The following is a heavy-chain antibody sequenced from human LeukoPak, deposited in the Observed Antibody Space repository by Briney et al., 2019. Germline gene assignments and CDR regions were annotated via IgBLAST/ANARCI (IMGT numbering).Heavy chain of an antibody. V-gene: IGHV3-30-3*01. CDR1: GFTFSNYA. CDR2: ISYDGSNK. CDR3: AKGGKWDVTPFDY. J-gene: IGHJ4*02. Sequence: GGSLRLSCAASGFTFSNYAMHWVRQAPGKGLEWVAVISYDGSNKYYADSVKGRFTISRDNSKNTLYLQMNSLRAEDTAVYYCAKGGKWDVTPFDYWGQGTLVTVSS. D-gene: IGHD1-26*01.